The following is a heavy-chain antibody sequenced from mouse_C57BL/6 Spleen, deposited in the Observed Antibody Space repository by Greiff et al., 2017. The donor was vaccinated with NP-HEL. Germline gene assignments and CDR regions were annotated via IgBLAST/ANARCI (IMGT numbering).Heavy chain of an antibody. CDR3: ARKRCDGYSYYVDY. D-gene: IGHD2-3*01. CDR1: GYAFSSYW. Sequence: VKLQQSGAELVKPGASVKISCKASGYAFSSYWMNWVKQRPGKGLEWIGQIYPGDGDTNYNGKFKGKATLTADKSSSTAYMQLSSLTSEDSAVYFCARKRCDGYSYYVDYWGQGTTLTVSS. J-gene: IGHJ2*01. V-gene: IGHV1-80*01. CDR2: IYPGDGDT.